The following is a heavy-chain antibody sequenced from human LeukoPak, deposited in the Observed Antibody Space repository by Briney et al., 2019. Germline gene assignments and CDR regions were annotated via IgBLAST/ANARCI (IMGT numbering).Heavy chain of an antibody. J-gene: IGHJ6*03. D-gene: IGHD2-2*01. CDR2: INPNSGGT. V-gene: IGHV1-2*02. CDR3: ARDSPVVPAAIYYYYYYMDV. CDR1: GYTFTGYY. Sequence: ASVKVSCKASGYTFTGYYMHWVRQAPGQGLEWMGWINPNSGGTNYAQKFQGRVTMTRDTSISTAYMELSRLRSDDTAVYYCARDSPVVPAAIYYYYYYMDVWGKGTTVTVSS.